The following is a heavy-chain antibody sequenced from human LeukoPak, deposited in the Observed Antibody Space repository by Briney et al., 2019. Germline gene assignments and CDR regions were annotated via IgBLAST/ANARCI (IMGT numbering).Heavy chain of an antibody. D-gene: IGHD4-17*01. CDR1: GFSLRTRGMC. CDR3: ARAFPTVTTFDY. V-gene: IGHV2-70*11. J-gene: IGHJ4*02. Sequence: SGPTLLNPTQTLTLTCTFSGFSLRTRGMCVSWIRQPPGKALEWLARIDWDDDKYYNTSLKTRLTISKDTSKNQVVLTMTNMDPVDTATYYCARAFPTVTTFDYWGQGTLVTVSS. CDR2: IDWDDDK.